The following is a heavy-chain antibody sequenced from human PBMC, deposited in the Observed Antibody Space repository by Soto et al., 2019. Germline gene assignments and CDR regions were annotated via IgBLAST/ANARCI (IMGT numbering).Heavy chain of an antibody. CDR1: GFASSNAW. V-gene: IGHV3-15*07. CDR3: TTDSYTSVIVVRFDY. CDR2: IKSKGHGGTT. Sequence: GGSLKLSCAASGFASSNAWINSVRQAPGKGLEWVGRIKSKGHGGTTDFAAPVRGRFAISRDDSRNLVYMQMNSLNTEDTAVYYCTTDSYTSVIVVRFDYWGHGTLVTVSS. J-gene: IGHJ4*01. D-gene: IGHD3-22*01.